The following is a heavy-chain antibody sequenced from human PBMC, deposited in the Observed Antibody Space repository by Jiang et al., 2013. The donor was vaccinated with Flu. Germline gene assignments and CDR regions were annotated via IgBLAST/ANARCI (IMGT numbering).Heavy chain of an antibody. V-gene: IGHV1-58*01. CDR2: IVVGSGNT. J-gene: IGHJ4*02. D-gene: IGHD2-15*01. Sequence: GREVRSLGPSVKVSCKASGFTFTSSAVQWVRQARGQRLEWIGWIVVGSGNTNYAQKFQERVTITRDMSTSTAYMELSSLRSEDTAVYYCAAGGPGDLAAGFDYWGQGTLVTVSS. CDR1: GFTFTSSA. CDR3: AAGGPGDLAAGFDY.